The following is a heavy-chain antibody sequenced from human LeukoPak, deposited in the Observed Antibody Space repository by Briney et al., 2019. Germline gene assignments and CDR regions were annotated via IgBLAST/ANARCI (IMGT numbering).Heavy chain of an antibody. V-gene: IGHV4-59*08. CDR1: GFDFRIFE. D-gene: IGHD3-10*01. J-gene: IGHJ4*02. CDR2: IYYSGST. Sequence: GSLRLSCEASGFDFRIFEMNWVRQAPGKGLEWIAYIYYSGSTNYNPSLKSRATISVDTSKNQLSLMLSSVTAADTAVYYCARHNARLRGWIGEVDFWGQGALVTVSS. CDR3: ARHNARLRGWIGEVDF.